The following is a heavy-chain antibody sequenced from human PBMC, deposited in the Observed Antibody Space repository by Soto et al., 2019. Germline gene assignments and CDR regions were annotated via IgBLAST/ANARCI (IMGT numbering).Heavy chain of an antibody. D-gene: IGHD3-10*01. Sequence: ASVKVSCKASGGTFNSYAISWVRQAPGPGLEWMGGIIPTFGTANYAQKFQGRVTITADESTTTAYMELSSLRSEDTAVYYCARRSQYYGSGSYPDYFYYYGMDVWGQGTTVTVSS. CDR1: GGTFNSYA. CDR3: ARRSQYYGSGSYPDYFYYYGMDV. V-gene: IGHV1-69*13. CDR2: IIPTFGTA. J-gene: IGHJ6*02.